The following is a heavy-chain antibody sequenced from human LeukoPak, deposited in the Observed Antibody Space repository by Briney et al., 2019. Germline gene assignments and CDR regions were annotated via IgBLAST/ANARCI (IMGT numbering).Heavy chain of an antibody. V-gene: IGHV1-2*02. CDR3: ARLVGSWDAFDI. D-gene: IGHD1-26*01. J-gene: IGHJ3*02. CDR2: INPNSGGT. CDR1: GYTFTGYY. Sequence: ASVKVSCKASGYTFTGYYMHWVRQAPGQGLEWMGWINPNSGGTNYAQKFQGRVTMTRGTSISTAYMELSRLRSDDTAVYYCARLVGSWDAFDIWGQGTMVTVSS.